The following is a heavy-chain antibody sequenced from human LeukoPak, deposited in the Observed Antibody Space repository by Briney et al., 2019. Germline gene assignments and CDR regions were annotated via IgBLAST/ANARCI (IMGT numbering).Heavy chain of an antibody. CDR2: IYYSGGT. CDR3: ARQSRWSSSWYRYFDL. D-gene: IGHD6-13*01. V-gene: IGHV4-39*01. CDR1: GGSISSSSYY. J-gene: IGHJ2*01. Sequence: PSETLPLTCTVSGGSISSSSYYWGWIRQPPGKGLEWIGSIYYSGGTYYNPSLKSRVTISVDTSKNQFSLKLSSVTAADTAVYHCARQSRWSSSWYRYFDLWGRGTLVTVSS.